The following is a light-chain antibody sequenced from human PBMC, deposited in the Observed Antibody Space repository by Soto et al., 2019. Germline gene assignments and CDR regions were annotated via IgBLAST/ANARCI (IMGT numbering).Light chain of an antibody. V-gene: IGLV1-40*01. Sequence: QSVLTQPPSVSGAPGQRVTISCTGSSSNIGAHYDVHWYQQLPGTAPKLLIYGTTNRPSGVPDRFSGSKSGTSASLAITGLQAEDEADYYCQSYDSSLSGGIFGGGTKVTVL. J-gene: IGLJ2*01. CDR1: SSNIGAHYD. CDR2: GTT. CDR3: QSYDSSLSGGI.